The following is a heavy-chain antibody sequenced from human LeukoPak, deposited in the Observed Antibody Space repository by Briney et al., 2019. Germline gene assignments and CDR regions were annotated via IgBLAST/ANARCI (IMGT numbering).Heavy chain of an antibody. CDR2: FIPILDTA. J-gene: IGHJ6*04. CDR1: GVTFSDYA. CDR3: AGIPVFGVVLHQEPV. V-gene: IGHV1-69*10. Sequence: SVKVSCKASGVTFSDYALNWVRQAPGHGLEWMGVFIPILDTANSTQKFQGRLTITADKSTNTVYMELSSLRFDDTAVYFCAGIPVFGVVLHQEPVWGKGTTVTVSS. D-gene: IGHD3-3*01.